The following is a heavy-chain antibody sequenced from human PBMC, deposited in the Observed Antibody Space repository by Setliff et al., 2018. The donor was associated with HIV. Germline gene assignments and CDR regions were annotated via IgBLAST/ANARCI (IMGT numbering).Heavy chain of an antibody. CDR2: IYSGGRT. J-gene: IGHJ2*01. CDR1: GFTVSSNY. V-gene: IGHV3-53*01. D-gene: IGHD2-21*02. CDR3: ARDGRLPSSYWYFDL. Sequence: GGSLRLSCAASGFTVSSNYMSWVRQAPGKGLEWVSVIYSGGRTYHADSVKGRFTISRDNSKNTLYLQMNSLRAEDTAVYYCARDGRLPSSYWYFDLWGRGTLVTVSS.